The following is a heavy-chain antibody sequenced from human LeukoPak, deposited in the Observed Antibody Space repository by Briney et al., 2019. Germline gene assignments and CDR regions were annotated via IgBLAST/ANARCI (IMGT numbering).Heavy chain of an antibody. V-gene: IGHV3-20*04. CDR1: GFTFDDYG. D-gene: IGHD4-17*01. Sequence: GGSLRLSCAASGFTFDDYGMSWVRQAPGKGLEWVSGINWNGGSTGYADSVKGRFTISRDNAKNSLYLQMNSLRAEDTALYYCARGADYGLRYYFDYWGQGTPVTVSS. CDR2: INWNGGST. J-gene: IGHJ4*02. CDR3: ARGADYGLRYYFDY.